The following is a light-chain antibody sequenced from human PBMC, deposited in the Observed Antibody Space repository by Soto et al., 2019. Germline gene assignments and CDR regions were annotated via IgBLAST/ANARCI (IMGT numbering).Light chain of an antibody. V-gene: IGKV1-39*01. CDR2: AAS. CDR3: QQSYSTPRT. CDR1: QSIYNY. Sequence: DIQMTQSPSSLSASVGDRVTITCRASQSIYNYLNWYQQKPGKAPQLLIFAASSLQSGVPSRFSGSESGTDFTLTICSLQPEDFATYYCQQSYSTPRTFGQGTKVDIK. J-gene: IGKJ1*01.